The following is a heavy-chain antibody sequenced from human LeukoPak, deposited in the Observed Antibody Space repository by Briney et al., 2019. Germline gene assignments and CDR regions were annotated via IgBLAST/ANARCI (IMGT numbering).Heavy chain of an antibody. Sequence: AAGSLSLSCAAAGFTFSSYSMSWDRQAPGKGREWVSSISSSSRYIYHTDSGKDTFTIDRDNAKNSLYLQMNSLRAEDTAVYYCARDHCSSTSCYPSWGQGTLVTVSS. D-gene: IGHD2-2*01. J-gene: IGHJ5*02. CDR1: GFTFSSYS. CDR3: ARDHCSSTSCYPS. CDR2: ISSSSRYI. V-gene: IGHV3-21*01.